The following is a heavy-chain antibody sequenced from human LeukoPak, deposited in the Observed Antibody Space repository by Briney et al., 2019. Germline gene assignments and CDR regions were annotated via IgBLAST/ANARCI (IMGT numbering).Heavy chain of an antibody. V-gene: IGHV1-46*01. CDR3: ARSVGYCSGGSCYSFGL. D-gene: IGHD2-15*01. CDR1: GYTFTSYY. Sequence: ASVKVSCKASGYTFTSYYMHWVRRAPGQGLEWMGIINPSGGNTNYAQKFQGRVTMTRDTSTSTVYMELSSLRSEDTAVYHCARSVGYCSGGSCYSFGLWGQGTLVTVSS. CDR2: INPSGGNT. J-gene: IGHJ4*02.